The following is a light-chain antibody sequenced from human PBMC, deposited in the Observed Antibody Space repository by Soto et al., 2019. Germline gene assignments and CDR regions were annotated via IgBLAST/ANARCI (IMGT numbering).Light chain of an antibody. CDR3: SSYTTSTTRV. CDR1: SSDVGVYDF. CDR2: DVN. V-gene: IGLV2-14*03. Sequence: ALTQPASVSGSPGQSITISCAGTSSDVGVYDFVSWYQQHPGKAPKLLIYDVNNRPAGISNRFSGSKSGNTASLTISGLQAEDEADYYCSSYTTSTTRVFGGGTKLTVL. J-gene: IGLJ2*01.